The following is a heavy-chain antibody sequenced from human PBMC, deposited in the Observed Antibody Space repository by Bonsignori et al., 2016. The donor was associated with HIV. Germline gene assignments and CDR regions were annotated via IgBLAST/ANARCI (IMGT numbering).Heavy chain of an antibody. D-gene: IGHD4-17*01. CDR3: ARSGDYYYYMDV. CDR2: IIPIFGTA. V-gene: IGHV1-69*01. J-gene: IGHJ6*03. Sequence: WVRQAPGQGLEWMGGIIPIFGTANYAQKFQGRVTITADESTSTAYMELSSLRSEDTAVYYCARSGDYYYYMDVWGKGTTVTVSS.